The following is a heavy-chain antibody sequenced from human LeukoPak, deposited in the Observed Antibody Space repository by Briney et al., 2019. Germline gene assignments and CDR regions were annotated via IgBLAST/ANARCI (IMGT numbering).Heavy chain of an antibody. CDR1: GFTFSTYA. CDR2: ISGGAGST. J-gene: IGHJ4*02. V-gene: IGHV3-23*01. CDR3: AKQMATIYREFDY. D-gene: IGHD5-24*01. Sequence: GSLRLSRAASGFTFSTYAMDWVRQAPGKGLEWVSSISGGAGSTYYADSVKGRFTIYRDNSKNTLYLQMNSLRAEDTAVYYCAKQMATIYREFDYWGQGTLVTVSS.